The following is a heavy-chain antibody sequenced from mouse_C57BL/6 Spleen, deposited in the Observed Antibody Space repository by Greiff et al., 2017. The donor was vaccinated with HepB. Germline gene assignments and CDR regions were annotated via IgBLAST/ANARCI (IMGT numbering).Heavy chain of an antibody. V-gene: IGHV5-9-1*02. D-gene: IGHD4-1*02. CDR1: GFTFSSYA. CDR3: TRGPLNWGAY. Sequence: DVMLVESGEGLVKPGGSLKLSCAASGFTFSSYAMSWVRQTPEKRLEWVAYISSGGDYIYYADTVKGRFTISRDNARNTLYLQMSSLKSEDTAMYYCTRGPLNWGAYWGQGTLVTVSA. CDR2: ISSGGDYI. J-gene: IGHJ3*01.